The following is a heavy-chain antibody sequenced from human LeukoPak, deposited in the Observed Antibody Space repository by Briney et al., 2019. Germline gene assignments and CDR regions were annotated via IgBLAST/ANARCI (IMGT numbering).Heavy chain of an antibody. J-gene: IGHJ6*02. V-gene: IGHV3-11*01. CDR1: GFIFSHYY. CDR3: ARRITMVRGVIITDYYGMDV. D-gene: IGHD3-10*01. Sequence: GGTLRLFCAASGFIFSHYYMSWIRQAPGKGLEWVSYISISGSTIYYAESVKRRFTISRDNAENSLYLQMNSLRAEDTAVYYCARRITMVRGVIITDYYGMDVWGQGTTVTVSS. CDR2: ISISGSTI.